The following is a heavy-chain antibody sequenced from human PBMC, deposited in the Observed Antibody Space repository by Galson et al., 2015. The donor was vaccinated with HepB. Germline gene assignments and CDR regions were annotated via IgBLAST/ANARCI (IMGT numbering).Heavy chain of an antibody. J-gene: IGHJ3*02. D-gene: IGHD2-2*01. Sequence: ETLSLTCTVSGGSISSSSYYWGWIRQPPGKGLEWIGSIYYSGSTYYNPSLKSRVTISVDTSKNQFSLKLSSVTAADTAVYYCARDILGYCSSTSCPRRAFDIWGQGTMVTVSS. CDR1: GGSISSSSYY. V-gene: IGHV4-39*07. CDR3: ARDILGYCSSTSCPRRAFDI. CDR2: IYYSGST.